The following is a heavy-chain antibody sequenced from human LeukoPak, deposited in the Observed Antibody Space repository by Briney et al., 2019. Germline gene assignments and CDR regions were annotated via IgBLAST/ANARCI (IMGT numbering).Heavy chain of an antibody. CDR3: AKNTQYSGYYDC. D-gene: IGHD6-6*01. Sequence: GGSLRLSCAASGYTFSSYPMTWVRQAPGKGPEWVSFISDSGGITYYADSVKGRFTISRDNSKNTLYLQMNSLRAEDTAVYYCAKNTQYSGYYDCWGQGTLVAVSS. V-gene: IGHV3-23*01. CDR2: ISDSGGIT. CDR1: GYTFSSYP. J-gene: IGHJ4*02.